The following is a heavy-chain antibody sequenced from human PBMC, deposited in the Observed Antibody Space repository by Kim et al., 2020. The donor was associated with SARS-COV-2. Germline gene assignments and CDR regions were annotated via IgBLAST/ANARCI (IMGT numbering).Heavy chain of an antibody. J-gene: IGHJ4*02. CDR2: IYPGDSDT. Sequence: GESLKISCRGSGYIFTSYWIGWVRQKPGKGLEWMGIIYPGDSDTKYSPSFQGQVTISADKSISTAYLQWSSLKASDTAMYYCARRPTASGSYENDYWGQGTLVTVSS. D-gene: IGHD3-10*01. CDR1: GYIFTSYW. V-gene: IGHV5-51*01. CDR3: ARRPTASGSYENDY.